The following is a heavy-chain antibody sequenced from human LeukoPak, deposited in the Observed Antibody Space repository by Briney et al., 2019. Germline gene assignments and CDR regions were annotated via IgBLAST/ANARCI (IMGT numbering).Heavy chain of an antibody. CDR3: ASQTVFRYFHCLFPPSGAPIGY. CDR1: GGSFRGYY. Sequence: SETLSLTRAVNGGSFRGYYWSWIRQPAAKGLEWIGEINHRGRNNYNPSTKSQVPISVDTSKNQLSLKLTSATAADTAQYYCASQTVFRYFHCLFPPSGAPIGYWGGGALATVPS. D-gene: IGHD3-9*01. V-gene: IGHV4-34*01. J-gene: IGHJ4*02. CDR2: INHRGRN.